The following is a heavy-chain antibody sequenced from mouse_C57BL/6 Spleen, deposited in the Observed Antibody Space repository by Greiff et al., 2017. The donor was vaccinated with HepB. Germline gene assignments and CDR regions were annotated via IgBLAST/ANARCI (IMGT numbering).Heavy chain of an antibody. V-gene: IGHV5-6*01. J-gene: IGHJ2*01. CDR3: ARHPITTGPFDY. D-gene: IGHD1-2*01. Sequence: EVHLVESGGDLVKPGGSLKLSCAASGFTFSSYGMSWVRQTPDKRLEWVATISSGGSYTYYPDSVKGRFTISRDNAKNTLYLQMSSLKSEDTAMYYCARHPITTGPFDYWGQGTTLTVSS. CDR2: ISSGGSYT. CDR1: GFTFSSYG.